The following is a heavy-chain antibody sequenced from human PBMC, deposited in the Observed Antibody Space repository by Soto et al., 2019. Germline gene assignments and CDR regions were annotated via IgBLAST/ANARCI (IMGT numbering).Heavy chain of an antibody. CDR2: IYYSGST. D-gene: IGHD1-1*01. V-gene: IGHV4-59*08. J-gene: IGHJ4*02. CDR3: ARRYGGNLDY. Sequence: PSDTLSLTCTLCCRPISSYYWRWLRQPPGKGLEWIGYIYYSGSTNYNPSLKSRVTISVDTSKNQFSLKLSSATAADTAVYYCARRYGGNLDYWGQGTLVTVSS. CDR1: CRPISSYY.